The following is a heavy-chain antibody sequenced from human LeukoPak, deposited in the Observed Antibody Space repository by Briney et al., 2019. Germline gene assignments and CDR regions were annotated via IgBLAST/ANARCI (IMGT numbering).Heavy chain of an antibody. V-gene: IGHV3-74*01. CDR2: INEDGSTT. D-gene: IGHD1-26*01. CDR3: VRDLGGRSGH. Sequence: GGSLRLSCAASGFTFSSNWMHWVRQAPGKGLVWVSRINEDGSTTNYADSVKGRSTIFRDNAKNTLYLQMNSLRAEGTAVYYCVRDLGGRSGHWGQGTLVTVTS. J-gene: IGHJ4*02. CDR1: GFTFSSNW.